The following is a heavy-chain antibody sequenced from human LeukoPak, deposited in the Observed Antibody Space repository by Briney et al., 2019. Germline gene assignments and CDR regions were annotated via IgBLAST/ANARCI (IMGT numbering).Heavy chain of an antibody. Sequence: PGRSLRLSCAASGFTFDDYAMHWVRQAPGKGLEWGSGISWNSGSIGYADSVKGRFTISRDNAKNSLYLQMNSLRAEDTALYYCAKDINYGDHGGLDYWGQGTLVTVSS. J-gene: IGHJ4*02. CDR2: ISWNSGSI. CDR1: GFTFDDYA. D-gene: IGHD4-17*01. CDR3: AKDINYGDHGGLDY. V-gene: IGHV3-9*01.